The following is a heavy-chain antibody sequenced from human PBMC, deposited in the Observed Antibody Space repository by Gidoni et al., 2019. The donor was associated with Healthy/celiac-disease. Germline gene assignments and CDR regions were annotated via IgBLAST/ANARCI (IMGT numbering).Heavy chain of an antibody. V-gene: IGHV4-31*03. CDR1: GGSISSGGYY. Sequence: QVQLQESGPGLVKPSQTLSLTCTVSGGSISSGGYYWSWIRQHPGKGLEWIGYIYYSGSTYYNPSLKSRVTISVDTSKNQFSLKLSSVTAADTAVYYCARAARYCSGGSCYYFDYWGQGTLVTVSS. D-gene: IGHD2-15*01. CDR2: IYYSGST. J-gene: IGHJ4*02. CDR3: ARAARYCSGGSCYYFDY.